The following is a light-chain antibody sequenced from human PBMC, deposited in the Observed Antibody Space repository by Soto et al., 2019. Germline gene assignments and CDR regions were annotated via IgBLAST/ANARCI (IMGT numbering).Light chain of an antibody. CDR2: SAS. CDR1: QSVSSSY. CDR3: QHYGTSSWT. Sequence: EIVLTQSPGTLSLSPGERATLSCGASQSVSSSYLAWYQQIPGQAPRLLIHSASSRATGIPDRFSGSGSGTDFTLTISRLEPEDFVVYYCQHYGTSSWTFGQGPRWKSN. J-gene: IGKJ1*01. V-gene: IGKV3-20*01.